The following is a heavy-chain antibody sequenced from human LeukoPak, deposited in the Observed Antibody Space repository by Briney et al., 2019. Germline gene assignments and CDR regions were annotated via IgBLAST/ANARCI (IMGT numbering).Heavy chain of an antibody. Sequence: GGSLRLSCAASGFTFSSYSMNWVRQAPGKGLEWVSSISSSSSYIYYADSVKGRFTISRDNAKNSLYLQMNSLRAEDTAVYYCERALYVLDDFDYWGQGTLVTVSS. V-gene: IGHV3-21*01. CDR3: ERALYVLDDFDY. CDR1: GFTFSSYS. J-gene: IGHJ4*02. CDR2: ISSSSSYI. D-gene: IGHD3-16*01.